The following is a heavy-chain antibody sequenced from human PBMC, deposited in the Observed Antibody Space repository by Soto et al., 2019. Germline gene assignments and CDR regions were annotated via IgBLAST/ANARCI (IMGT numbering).Heavy chain of an antibody. J-gene: IGHJ6*01. CDR3: ARDGIAVAGQGYYYYCKDA. CDR2: ISAYNGNT. Sequence: GASVEVSCKASGYTFTSYGISWVRQAPGQGLEWMGWISAYNGNTNYAQKLQGRVTMTTDTSTSTAYMELRSLRSDDTAVYYCARDGIAVAGQGYYYYCKDACRQGTTVTVPS. D-gene: IGHD6-19*01. CDR1: GYTFTSYG. V-gene: IGHV1-18*01.